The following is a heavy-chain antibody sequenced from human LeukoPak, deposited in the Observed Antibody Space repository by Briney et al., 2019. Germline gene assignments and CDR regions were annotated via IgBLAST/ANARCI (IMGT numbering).Heavy chain of an antibody. D-gene: IGHD3-10*01. V-gene: IGHV4-59*01. Sequence: SETLSFTCTVSGGSISSYYWSWIRQPPGKGLEWIGYIYYSGSTNYNPSLKSRVTISVDTSKNQFSLKLSSVTAADTAVYYCARAVISLWFLIDYWGQGTLVTVSS. J-gene: IGHJ4*02. CDR2: IYYSGST. CDR3: ARAVISLWFLIDY. CDR1: GGSISSYY.